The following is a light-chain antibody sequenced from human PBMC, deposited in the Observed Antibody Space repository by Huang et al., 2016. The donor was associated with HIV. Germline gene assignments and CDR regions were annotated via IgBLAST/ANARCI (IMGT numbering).Light chain of an antibody. CDR1: QDITDA. Sequence: AIQLTQSPSFLSASVGDRVTITCRASQDITDALACDQQKPGKPPKVLIYDASSLESGVPSRFSDSGSGADFTLTISSLQPEDFATYYCQQFKNYPLTFGGGTKVEVK. CDR3: QQFKNYPLT. V-gene: IGKV1-13*01. J-gene: IGKJ4*01. CDR2: DAS.